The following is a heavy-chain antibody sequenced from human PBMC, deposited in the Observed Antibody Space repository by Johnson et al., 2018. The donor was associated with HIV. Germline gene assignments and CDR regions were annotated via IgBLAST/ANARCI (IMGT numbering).Heavy chain of an antibody. CDR2: IRFDTSNI. V-gene: IGHV3-30*04. CDR3: ARDPYGSGPYVAFDI. CDR1: RFTFSSYA. D-gene: IGHD3-10*01. Sequence: QVQLVESGGGVVQPGRSLRLSCAASRFTFSSYALHWVRQAPGKGLEWVAFIRFDTSNIYYADSVKGRFTISRDNSKNTLYLQMNSLRAEDTAVYYCARDPYGSGPYVAFDIWGQGTMVTVSS. J-gene: IGHJ3*02.